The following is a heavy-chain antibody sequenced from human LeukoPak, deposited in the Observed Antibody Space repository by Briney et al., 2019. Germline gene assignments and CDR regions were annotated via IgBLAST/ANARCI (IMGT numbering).Heavy chain of an antibody. J-gene: IGHJ3*02. D-gene: IGHD1-26*01. CDR3: ARDRGAEDAFDM. Sequence: QPGGSLRLSCAASGFTFSSYWMHWVRQAPGKGLVWVSRINSDDSSTNYADSVRGRFTISRDNAKNTLYLQMNSLRAEDTGVYYCARDRGAEDAFDMWGQGTMVTVSS. CDR2: INSDDSST. V-gene: IGHV3-74*01. CDR1: GFTFSSYW.